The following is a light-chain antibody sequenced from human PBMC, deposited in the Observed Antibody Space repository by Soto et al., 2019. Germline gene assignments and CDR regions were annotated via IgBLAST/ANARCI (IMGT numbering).Light chain of an antibody. Sequence: QSVLTQPASVSGSPGQSITISCAGTSSDVGGYNYVSWYQQHPGKAPKLIIFEVSSRPSGVSNRFSASKSVNTASLTISGLQTEDEADYFCSSYTSSNTYVFGTGTKVTVL. V-gene: IGLV2-14*01. J-gene: IGLJ1*01. CDR3: SSYTSSNTYV. CDR2: EVS. CDR1: SSDVGGYNY.